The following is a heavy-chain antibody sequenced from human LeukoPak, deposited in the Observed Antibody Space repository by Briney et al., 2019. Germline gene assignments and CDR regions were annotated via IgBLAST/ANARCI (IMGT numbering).Heavy chain of an antibody. Sequence: SETLSLTCTVSGGSISSSSYSWSWIRQPAGKGLEWIGRIYTSGSTNYNPSLKSRVTMSVDTSKNQFSLKLSSVTAADTAVYYCARDYRLNWFDPWGQGTLVTVSS. CDR1: GGSISSSSYS. CDR3: ARDYRLNWFDP. J-gene: IGHJ5*02. D-gene: IGHD3-16*02. CDR2: IYTSGST. V-gene: IGHV4-61*02.